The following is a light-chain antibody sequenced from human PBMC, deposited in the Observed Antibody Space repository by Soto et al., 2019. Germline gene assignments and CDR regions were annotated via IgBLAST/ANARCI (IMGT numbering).Light chain of an antibody. Sequence: DMVLAQSPGALSLSPGERATLCCRASQSVSSNHLAWYQQKPGQAPRLLIYGGSNRATGIPVRFSGSGSETDFTLTITRLEPEDFAVYYCQQYSSSRTFGQGTKVDIK. V-gene: IGKV3-20*01. CDR1: QSVSSNH. CDR3: QQYSSSRT. CDR2: GGS. J-gene: IGKJ1*01.